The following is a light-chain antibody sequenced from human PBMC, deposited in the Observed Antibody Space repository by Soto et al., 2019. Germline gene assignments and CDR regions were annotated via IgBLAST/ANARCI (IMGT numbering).Light chain of an antibody. CDR2: RAS. CDR3: QHSGGLT. CDR1: QSIATW. V-gene: IGKV1-5*03. J-gene: IGKJ4*01. Sequence: DIQMTQSPSTLSASVGDRVTITCRASQSIATWLAWYQKKPEKAPKVLIYRASRLESGVPSRFSGSGSGTEFTLTISSLDPDDFATYYCQHSGGLTFGGGTKVGI.